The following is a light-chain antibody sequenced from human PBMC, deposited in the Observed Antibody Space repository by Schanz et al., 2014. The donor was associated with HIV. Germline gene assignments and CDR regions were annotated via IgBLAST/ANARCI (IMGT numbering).Light chain of an antibody. CDR2: GAS. V-gene: IGKV3D-20*02. CDR1: QSITSNY. J-gene: IGKJ3*01. Sequence: EIVLTQSPGTLSLSPGERATLSCRASQSITSNYLAWYRQTPGQAPRLLIYGASTRATGVPDRFSGSGSGTDFTLIISRLEPEDFAVYYCQQRSNWPLSIAFGPGTKVDIK. CDR3: QQRSNWPLSIA.